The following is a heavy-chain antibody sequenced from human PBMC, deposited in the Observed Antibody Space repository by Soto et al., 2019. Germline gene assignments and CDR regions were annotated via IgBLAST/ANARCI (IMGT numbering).Heavy chain of an antibody. CDR3: ARSGKNVLRYFDWFIDY. Sequence: QVQLQESGPGLVKPSQTLSLNCTVSGGSISSGGYYWSWIRQHPGKGLEWIGYIYYSGSTYYNPSLKSRVTISVDTSKNQFSLKLSSVTAADTAVYYCARSGKNVLRYFDWFIDYWGQGTLVTVSS. J-gene: IGHJ4*02. CDR1: GGSISSGGYY. CDR2: IYYSGST. V-gene: IGHV4-31*03. D-gene: IGHD3-9*01.